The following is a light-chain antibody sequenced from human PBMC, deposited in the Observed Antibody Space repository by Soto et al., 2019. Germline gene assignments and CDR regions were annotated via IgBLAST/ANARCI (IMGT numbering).Light chain of an antibody. CDR1: QSVSSN. V-gene: IGKV3-15*01. CDR2: GAS. CDR3: QQYNNWPPWT. Sequence: EIVKTQSPATLSVSPGERATLSCRASQSVSSNLAWYRQKRGQAPRLLIYGASTRATGIPARFSGSGSGTEFTLTISSLQSEDFAVYYCQQYNNWPPWTVGQGTKVDSK. J-gene: IGKJ1*01.